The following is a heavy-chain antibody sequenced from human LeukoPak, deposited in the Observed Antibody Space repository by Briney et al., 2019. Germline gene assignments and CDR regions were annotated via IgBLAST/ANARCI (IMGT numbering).Heavy chain of an antibody. CDR2: ISAYNGNT. D-gene: IGHD2-2*01. V-gene: IGHV1-18*01. Sequence: ASVKVSCKASGYTFTSYGISWVRQAPGQGLEWMGWISAYNGNTNYAQKLQGRVTMTTDTSTSTAYMELRSLRSDDTAVYYCARSLKYQLPIKTSRWFDPWGQGTLVTVSS. CDR3: ARSLKYQLPIKTSRWFDP. CDR1: GYTFTSYG. J-gene: IGHJ5*02.